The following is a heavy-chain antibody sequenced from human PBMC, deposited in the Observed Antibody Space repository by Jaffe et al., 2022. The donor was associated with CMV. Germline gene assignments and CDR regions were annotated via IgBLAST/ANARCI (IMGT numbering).Heavy chain of an antibody. CDR1: GYTFTGYY. D-gene: IGHD2-15*01. Sequence: QVQLVQSGAEVKKPGASVKVSCKASGYTFTGYYMHWVRQAPGQGLEWMGWINPNSGGTNYAQKFQGRVTMTRDTSISTAYMELSRLRSDDTAVYYCARENYCSGGSCYFQFAYWGQGTLVTVSS. J-gene: IGHJ4*02. V-gene: IGHV1-2*02. CDR3: ARENYCSGGSCYFQFAY. CDR2: INPNSGGT.